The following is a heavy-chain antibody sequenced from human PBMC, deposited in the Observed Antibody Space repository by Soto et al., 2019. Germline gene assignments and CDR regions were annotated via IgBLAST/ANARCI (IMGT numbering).Heavy chain of an antibody. J-gene: IGHJ4*02. CDR2: VNPSGGHT. CDR3: ARGVDVVVVTAALGY. D-gene: IGHD2-21*02. V-gene: IGHV1-46*01. Sequence: QVQLVQSGAEVKKPGASVKVSCKASGDTFTDYYIHWVRQAPGQGLEWMGTVNPSGGHTTYAQHFLVRVPTTRDTASSPLYMVLTSLTSEDTAVDYCARGVDVVVVTAALGYWGQGTLVTVSS. CDR1: GDTFTDYY.